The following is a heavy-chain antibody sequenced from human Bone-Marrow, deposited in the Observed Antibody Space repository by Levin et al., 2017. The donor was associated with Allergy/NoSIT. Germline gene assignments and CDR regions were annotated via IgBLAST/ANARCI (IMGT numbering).Heavy chain of an antibody. Sequence: QTLSLTCTFSGFSLSSNGVGVGWIRQAPGKALEWLALIYWDDDKRYSPSLKSRLNITKDTSKNQVVLTMTNMAPVDTGTYYCAHHKFWFGEFPFDFWGRGRLDTVSS. CDR1: GFSLSSNGVG. D-gene: IGHD3-10*01. CDR3: AHHKFWFGEFPFDF. J-gene: IGHJ4*02. CDR2: IYWDDDK. V-gene: IGHV2-5*02.